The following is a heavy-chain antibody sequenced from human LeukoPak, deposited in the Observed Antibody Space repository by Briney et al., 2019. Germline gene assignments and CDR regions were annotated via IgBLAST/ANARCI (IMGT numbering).Heavy chain of an antibody. Sequence: ASVKVSCKASGYTFTGYYMHWVRQAPGQGLEWMGWINPNSGGTNYAQKFQGRVTMTRDTSIGTAYMELSRLRSDDTAVYYCASSMTTVTTAATLDYFDYWGQGTLVTVSS. CDR2: INPNSGGT. CDR3: ASSMTTVTTAATLDYFDY. D-gene: IGHD4-17*01. J-gene: IGHJ4*02. CDR1: GYTFTGYY. V-gene: IGHV1-2*02.